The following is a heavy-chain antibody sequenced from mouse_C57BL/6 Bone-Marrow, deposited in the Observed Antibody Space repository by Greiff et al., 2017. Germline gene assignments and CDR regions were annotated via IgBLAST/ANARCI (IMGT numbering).Heavy chain of an antibody. V-gene: IGHV7-1*01. CDR3: ARDAIRYPFAY. D-gene: IGHD1-1*01. Sequence: EVKLVESGGGLVQSGRSLRLSCATSGFTFSDFYMEWVRQAPGKGLEWIAASRNKANDYTTEYSASVKGRFIVSRDTSQSILYLQMNALRAEDTAIYYCARDAIRYPFAYWGQGTLVTVSA. J-gene: IGHJ3*01. CDR2: SRNKANDYTT. CDR1: GFTFSDFY.